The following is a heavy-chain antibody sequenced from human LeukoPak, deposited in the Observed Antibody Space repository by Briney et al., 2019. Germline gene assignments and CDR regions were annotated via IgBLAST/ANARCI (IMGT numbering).Heavy chain of an antibody. CDR1: GGSISSYY. J-gene: IGHJ5*02. D-gene: IGHD3-3*01. Sequence: SETLSLTCTVSGGSISSYYWSWIRQPPREGIGWIWYIYYSGSTNYNPSLKSRVTISVDTSKNQFSLKLSSVTAADTAVYYCAGQYYDFWSGLPFDPWGQGTLVTVSS. CDR3: AGQYYDFWSGLPFDP. CDR2: IYYSGST. V-gene: IGHV4-59*01.